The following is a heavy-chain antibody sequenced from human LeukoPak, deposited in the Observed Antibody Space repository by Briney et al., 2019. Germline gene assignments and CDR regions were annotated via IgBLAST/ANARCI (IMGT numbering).Heavy chain of an antibody. CDR1: GYTFTSYG. CDR2: MNPNSGNT. CDR3: ARQDARVRGVIMGIYYYYYMDV. V-gene: IGHV1-8*02. Sequence: ASVKVSCKASGYTFTSYGISWVRQAPGQGLEWMGWMNPNSGNTGYAKKFQGRVTMTRNTSISTAYMELSSLRSEDTAVYYCARQDARVRGVIMGIYYYYYMDVWGKGTTVTISS. J-gene: IGHJ6*03. D-gene: IGHD3-10*01.